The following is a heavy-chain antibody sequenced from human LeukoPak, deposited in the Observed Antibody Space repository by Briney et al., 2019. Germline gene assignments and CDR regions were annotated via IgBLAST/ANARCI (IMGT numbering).Heavy chain of an antibody. CDR3: ARALGSNGDYYFDY. CDR2: IGTAGDP. J-gene: IGHJ4*02. V-gene: IGHV3-13*05. CDR1: GFTFSSYD. Sequence: GGSLRLSCAASGFTFSSYDMHWVRQATGKGLEWVSAIGTAGDPYYPGSVKGRFTISRENAKNSLYLQMNSLRAEDTAVYYCARALGSNGDYYFDYWGQGTLVTVSS. D-gene: IGHD4-17*01.